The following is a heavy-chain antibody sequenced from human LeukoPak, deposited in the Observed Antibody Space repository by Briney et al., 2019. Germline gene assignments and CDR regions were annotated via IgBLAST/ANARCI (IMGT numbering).Heavy chain of an antibody. CDR1: GYIFIGYY. J-gene: IGHJ4*02. D-gene: IGHD6-13*01. V-gene: IGHV1-2*02. CDR2: INPNSGGT. Sequence: ASVKVSCKASGYIFIGYYLHWVRQAPGQGLEWMGWINPNSGGTNYAQKFQGRVTMTRDTSISTAYMELSRLRSDDTAVYYCARVRYSSSWYYFDYWGQGTLVTVSS. CDR3: ARVRYSSSWYYFDY.